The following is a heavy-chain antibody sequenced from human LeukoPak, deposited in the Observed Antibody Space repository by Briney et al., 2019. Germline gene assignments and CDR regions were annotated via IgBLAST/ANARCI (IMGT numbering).Heavy chain of an antibody. Sequence: GGSLRLSCAASAFSLSRNFMGWVRQAPGKGLEWVSLIYIGGDAYYADSVKGRFTISRDNSKNTIYLQMNSLRVEDTAVYYCAREVGSGSYLAHAFDLWGQGTMVTVSS. CDR2: IYIGGDA. J-gene: IGHJ3*01. V-gene: IGHV3-53*01. CDR1: AFSLSRNF. CDR3: AREVGSGSYLAHAFDL. D-gene: IGHD1-26*01.